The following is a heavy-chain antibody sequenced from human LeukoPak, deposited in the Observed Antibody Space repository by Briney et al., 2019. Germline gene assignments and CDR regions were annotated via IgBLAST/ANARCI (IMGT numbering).Heavy chain of an antibody. Sequence: GASVKVSCKASGYTFSGYYMHWVRQAPGQGLEWMGWVNPNSGVTNYAQKFQDRVTMTRDTSISTAYMELSSLRSEDTAVYYCARGVDTAMASSYYFDYWGQGTLVTVSS. V-gene: IGHV1-2*02. CDR2: VNPNSGVT. J-gene: IGHJ4*02. CDR3: ARGVDTAMASSYYFDY. D-gene: IGHD5-18*01. CDR1: GYTFSGYY.